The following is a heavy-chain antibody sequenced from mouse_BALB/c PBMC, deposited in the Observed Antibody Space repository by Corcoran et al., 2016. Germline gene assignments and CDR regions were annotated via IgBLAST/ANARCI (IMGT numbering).Heavy chain of an antibody. D-gene: IGHD6-1*01. CDR1: GYTCTNYG. J-gene: IGHJ4*01. CDR3: AREPYAMDY. CDR2: INTYTGEP. V-gene: IGHV9-1*02. Sequence: QIQLVQSGPELKKPGETVKISCKDSGYTCTNYGMNWVKQAPGKGLKWMGWINTYTGEPTYAYDFKGWFAFSLETSASTAYLQINNLKNEDMATYFCAREPYAMDYWGQGTSVTVSS.